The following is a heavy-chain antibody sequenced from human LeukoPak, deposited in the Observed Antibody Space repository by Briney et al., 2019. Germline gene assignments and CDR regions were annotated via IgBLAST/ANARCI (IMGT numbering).Heavy chain of an antibody. D-gene: IGHD6-13*01. V-gene: IGHV3-23*01. Sequence: GGSLRLSCAASGFTFSSYAMSWVRQAPGKGLEWVSAISGSGGSTYYADSVKGRFTISRDNSKNTLYLQMNSLRAEDTAVYYCAKQGSSWSYYYYYYMDVWGKGTTVTVSS. J-gene: IGHJ6*03. CDR3: AKQGSSWSYYYYYYMDV. CDR2: ISGSGGST. CDR1: GFTFSSYA.